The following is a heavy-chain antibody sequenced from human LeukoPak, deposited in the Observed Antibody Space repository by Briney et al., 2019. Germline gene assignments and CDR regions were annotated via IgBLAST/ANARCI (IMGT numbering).Heavy chain of an antibody. Sequence: GASVKVSCKASGYTFTDYYMHWVQQAPGKGLEWMGRVDPEDGETIYAEKFQGRVTITADTSTDTAYMELNSLKTEDTAVYYCTTDNFSGYWGQGTLVTVSS. J-gene: IGHJ4*02. D-gene: IGHD1-20*01. CDR1: GYTFTDYY. CDR3: TTDNFSGY. CDR2: VDPEDGET. V-gene: IGHV1-69-2*01.